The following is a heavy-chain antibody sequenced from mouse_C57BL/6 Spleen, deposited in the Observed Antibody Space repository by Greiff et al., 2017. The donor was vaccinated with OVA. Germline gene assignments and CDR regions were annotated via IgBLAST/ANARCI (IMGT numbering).Heavy chain of an antibody. Sequence: EVQLVESGPELVKPGASVKISCKASGYSFTGYYMHWVKQSSEKSLEWIGEINPSTGGTSYNQKFKGKATLTVDKSSSTAYMQLKSLTSEDSAVYYCARDSSGLYYFDYWGQGTTLTVSS. CDR3: ARDSSGLYYFDY. D-gene: IGHD3-2*02. CDR2: INPSTGGT. CDR1: GYSFTGYY. V-gene: IGHV1-43*01. J-gene: IGHJ2*01.